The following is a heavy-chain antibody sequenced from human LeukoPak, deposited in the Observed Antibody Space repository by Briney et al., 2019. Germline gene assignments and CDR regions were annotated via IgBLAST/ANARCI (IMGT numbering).Heavy chain of an antibody. CDR1: GYTFTSYG. V-gene: IGHV1-18*01. J-gene: IGHJ4*02. CDR3: ARDGIAVAGRGVSPDY. D-gene: IGHD6-19*01. Sequence: GASVKVSCRASGYTFTSYGIRWVRQAPGQGLEWMGWISAYNGNTNYAQKLQGRVTMTTDTSTSTAYMELRSLRSDDTAVYYCARDGIAVAGRGVSPDYWGQGTLVTVSS. CDR2: ISAYNGNT.